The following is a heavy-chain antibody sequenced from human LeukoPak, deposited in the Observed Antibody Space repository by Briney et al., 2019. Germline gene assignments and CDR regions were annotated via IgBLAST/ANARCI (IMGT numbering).Heavy chain of an antibody. D-gene: IGHD2-15*01. CDR3: AKAFIFCSGVNCNLDY. CDR1: GFTFSSYA. Sequence: PGGSLRLSCAASGFTFSSYAMNWVRQAPGKGLEWVSVISGSGGSTYYADSVKGRFTISRGNSKNTLYLQMNSLRAEDTAVYYCAKAFIFCSGVNCNLDYWGQGTLVTVSS. J-gene: IGHJ4*02. V-gene: IGHV3-23*01. CDR2: ISGSGGST.